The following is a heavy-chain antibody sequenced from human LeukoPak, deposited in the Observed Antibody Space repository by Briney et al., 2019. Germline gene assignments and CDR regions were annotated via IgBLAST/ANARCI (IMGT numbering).Heavy chain of an antibody. CDR3: AREGRKSSWELFDAFDI. J-gene: IGHJ3*02. Sequence: PSETLSLTCTVSGGSISSYYWSWIRRPPGKGLEWIGYIYYSGSTNYNPSLKSRVTISVDTSKNQFSLKLTSVTAADTAVYYCAREGRKSSWELFDAFDIWGQGTMVTVSS. V-gene: IGHV4-59*01. CDR1: GGSISSYY. D-gene: IGHD1-26*01. CDR2: IYYSGST.